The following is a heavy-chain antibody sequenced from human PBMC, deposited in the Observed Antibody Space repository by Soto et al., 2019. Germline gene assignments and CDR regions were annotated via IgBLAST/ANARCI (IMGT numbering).Heavy chain of an antibody. J-gene: IGHJ4*01. CDR1: GFTFSNYV. CDR2: ISGSGDGR. Sequence: PGGSLRLSCDTSGFTFSNYVMTWVRQAPGRGLEWVSSISGSGDGRSYADSVKGRFTISRDNSKNMLYLQMNSLRAEDTAIYYCAKDSHWAIISPTHDYWGHGTLVTVSS. CDR3: AKDSHWAIISPTHDY. D-gene: IGHD2-2*01. V-gene: IGHV3-23*01.